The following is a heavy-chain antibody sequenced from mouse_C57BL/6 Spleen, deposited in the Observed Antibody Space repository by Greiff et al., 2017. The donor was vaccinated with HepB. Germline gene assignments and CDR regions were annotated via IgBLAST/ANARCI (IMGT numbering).Heavy chain of an antibody. V-gene: IGHV1-80*01. D-gene: IGHD1-3*01. CDR1: GYAFSSYW. Sequence: VKLMESGAELVKPGASVKISCQASGYAFSSYWMNWVKQRPGKGLEWIGQIYPGDGDTNYNGKFKGKATLTADKSSSTAYMQLSSLTSEDSAVYFCARKSGNGYVDVWGTGTTVTVSS. J-gene: IGHJ1*03. CDR2: IYPGDGDT. CDR3: ARKSGNGYVDV.